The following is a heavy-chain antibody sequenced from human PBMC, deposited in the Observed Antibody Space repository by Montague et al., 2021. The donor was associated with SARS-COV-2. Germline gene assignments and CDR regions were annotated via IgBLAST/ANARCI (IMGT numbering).Heavy chain of an antibody. CDR2: INHSGST. Sequence: ETLSLTCAVYGGSFSGYYWSWIRQPPGKGLEWIGEINHSGSTNYNPSLRSRVTISVDTSKNQFSLKLSSVTAADTAMYYCAREGVGATTNDAFGIWGQGTMVTVSS. J-gene: IGHJ3*02. CDR1: GGSFSGYY. D-gene: IGHD1-26*01. CDR3: AREGVGATTNDAFGI. V-gene: IGHV4-34*01.